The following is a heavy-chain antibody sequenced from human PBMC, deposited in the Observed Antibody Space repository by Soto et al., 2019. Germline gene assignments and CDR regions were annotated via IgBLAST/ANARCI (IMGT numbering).Heavy chain of an antibody. D-gene: IGHD3-16*01. CDR3: ARDIGLLGTFDY. CDR2: IYSGGST. J-gene: IGHJ4*02. V-gene: IGHV3-66*01. CDR1: GFTVSNTY. Sequence: PGGSLRLSCAASGFTVSNTYMNWVRQAPGKGLEWVSIIYSGGSTYYADSVKGRFTISRDDSKNTLYLQMNSLGAEDTAVYYCARDIGLLGTFDYWGQGTLVTVSS.